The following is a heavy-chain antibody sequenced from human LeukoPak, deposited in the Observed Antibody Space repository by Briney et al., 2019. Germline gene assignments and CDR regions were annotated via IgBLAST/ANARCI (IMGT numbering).Heavy chain of an antibody. CDR1: GFTFSSYW. CDR2: LKQHGSEK. V-gene: IGHV3-7*01. J-gene: IGHJ4*02. D-gene: IGHD3-16*01. CDR3: ARILGEVSLPDY. Sequence: GGSLRLSCAASGFTFSSYWISWVRPAPGKGLECVVHLKQHGSEKYDVDSVKGRFTTTRDNAKNSLYQQMNSLRAEDTGVYFCARILGEVSLPDYWGQGTLVTVSS.